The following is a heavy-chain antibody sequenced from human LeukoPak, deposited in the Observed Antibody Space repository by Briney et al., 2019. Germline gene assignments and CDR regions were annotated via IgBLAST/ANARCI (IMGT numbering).Heavy chain of an antibody. Sequence: GGSLRLSCTASGFTLSNYNMNWVRQAPGKGLEWVSYISSSSSTTYYADSVRGRFTISRDNAKSSLYLQMNSLRVEDTAVYYCAGGVVMTVSNWYFDLWGRGTLVTVSS. CDR2: ISSSSSTT. D-gene: IGHD2-21*02. J-gene: IGHJ2*01. V-gene: IGHV3-48*04. CDR1: GFTLSNYN. CDR3: AGGVVMTVSNWYFDL.